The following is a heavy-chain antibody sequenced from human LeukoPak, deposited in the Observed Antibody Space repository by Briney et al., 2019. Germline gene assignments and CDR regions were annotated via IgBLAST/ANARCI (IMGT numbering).Heavy chain of an antibody. CDR3: ASENCTNGVCQYYYYMDV. J-gene: IGHJ6*03. Sequence: GASVKVSCKASGYTFTSYAMNWVRQAPGQGLEWMGWINTNTGNPTYAQGFTGRFVFSLDTSVSTAYLQISSLKAEDTAVYYCASENCTNGVCQYYYYMDVWGKGTTVTVS. V-gene: IGHV7-4-1*02. CDR2: INTNTGNP. CDR1: GYTFTSYA. D-gene: IGHD2-8*01.